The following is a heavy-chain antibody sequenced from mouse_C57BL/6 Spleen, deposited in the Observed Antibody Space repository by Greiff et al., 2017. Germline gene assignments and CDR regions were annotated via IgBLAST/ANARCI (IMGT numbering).Heavy chain of an antibody. D-gene: IGHD1-2*01. J-gene: IGHJ2*01. V-gene: IGHV1-81*01. CDR2: IYPRSGNT. Sequence: QVQLQQSGAELARPGASVKRSCKASGYTFTSYGISWVKQRTGQGLEWIGEIYPRSGNTYYNEKFKGKATLTADKSSGTAYMELRSLKSEDSAVFFCARWGTTAFFDYWGQGTTLTVSS. CDR3: ARWGTTAFFDY. CDR1: GYTFTSYG.